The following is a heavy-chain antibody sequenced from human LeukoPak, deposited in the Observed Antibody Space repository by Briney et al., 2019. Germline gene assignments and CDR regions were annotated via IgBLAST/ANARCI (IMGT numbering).Heavy chain of an antibody. D-gene: IGHD6-13*01. CDR1: GYTFTSYV. CDR2: IIPILGIA. Sequence: ASVKVSCKASGYTFTSYVISWVRQAPGQGLEWMGRIIPILGIANYAQKFQGRVTITADKSTSTAYMELSSLRSEDTAVYYCARDQQGSSWYGGSYDYWGQGTLVTVSS. J-gene: IGHJ4*02. V-gene: IGHV1-69*04. CDR3: ARDQQGSSWYGGSYDY.